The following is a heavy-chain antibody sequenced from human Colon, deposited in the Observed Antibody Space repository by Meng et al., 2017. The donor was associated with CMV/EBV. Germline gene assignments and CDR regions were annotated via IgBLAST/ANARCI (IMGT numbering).Heavy chain of an antibody. CDR2: INSDGSNT. CDR3: ARGMDSNVLQQ. Sequence: GGSLKISCAASGFTSTTNWMHWVRQVPGKGLVWVSRINSDGSNTNYADSVKGRFTISRDNGKNTLSLQMNSLRVEDMGVYYCARGMDSNVLQQWGQGTLVTVSS. J-gene: IGHJ1*01. D-gene: IGHD4-11*01. V-gene: IGHV3-74*01. CDR1: GFTSTTNW.